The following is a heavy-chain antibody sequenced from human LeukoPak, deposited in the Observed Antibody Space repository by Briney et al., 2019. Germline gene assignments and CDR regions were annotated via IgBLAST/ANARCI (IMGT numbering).Heavy chain of an antibody. D-gene: IGHD5-18*01. V-gene: IGHV5-51*01. CDR1: GYRFTSYW. CDR2: IYPGGSDT. CDR3: ARLIGYTHYY. J-gene: IGHJ4*02. Sequence: GESLKISRESSGYRFTSYWIAWVRQMSGKGLEWMGIIYPGGSDTRYSPSFQGQVTISADKSISTAYLQWSSLKASDTAMYYCARLIGYTHYYWGQGTLVTVSS.